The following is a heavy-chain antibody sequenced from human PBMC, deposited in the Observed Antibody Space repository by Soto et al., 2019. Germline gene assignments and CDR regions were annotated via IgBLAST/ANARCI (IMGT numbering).Heavy chain of an antibody. CDR1: GFTFSTSA. V-gene: IGHV3-23*01. CDR3: AKHKGSRYAIDS. J-gene: IGHJ4*02. Sequence: EVHLLESGGDLVQPGGSLRLSCAGTGFTFSTSAMTWVRQAPGRGLEWVSHISLDYSTYYADFVKGRFTVSRDNSKNTLHLQMSSLRAEDTAVYYCAKHKGSRYAIDSWGQGTLVTVSP. D-gene: IGHD3-16*01. CDR2: ISLDYST.